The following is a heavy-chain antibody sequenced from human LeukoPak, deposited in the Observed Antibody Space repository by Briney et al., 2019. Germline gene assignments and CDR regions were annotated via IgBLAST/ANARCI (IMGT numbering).Heavy chain of an antibody. CDR1: GGSISSYY. Sequence: PSETLSLTCTVSGGSISSYYWSWIRQPPGKGLEWIGYIYYSGSTNYNPSLKSRVTISVDTSKNQFSLKLSSVTAADTAVYYCARSYHNWFDPWGQGTLVTVSS. V-gene: IGHV4-59*01. CDR3: ARSYHNWFDP. J-gene: IGHJ5*02. CDR2: IYYSGST.